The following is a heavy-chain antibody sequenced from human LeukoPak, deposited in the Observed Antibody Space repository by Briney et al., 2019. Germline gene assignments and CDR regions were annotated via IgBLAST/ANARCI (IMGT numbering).Heavy chain of an antibody. V-gene: IGHV3-33*01. CDR1: GFTFSSYG. D-gene: IGHD1-26*01. J-gene: IGHJ6*03. Sequence: GGSLTLSCAASGFTFSSYGMHWVRQAPGKGLEWVAFIWHDGSIKYYADSVNGRFTISRDNAKNSLYLQMNSLGPEDTAVYYCARDPYSGNYGNYYYYYMDVWGKGTTVTISS. CDR2: IWHDGSIK. CDR3: ARDPYSGNYGNYYYYYMDV.